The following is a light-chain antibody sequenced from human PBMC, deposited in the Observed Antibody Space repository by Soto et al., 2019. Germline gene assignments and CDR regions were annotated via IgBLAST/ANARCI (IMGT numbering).Light chain of an antibody. V-gene: IGLV2-14*01. Sequence: QSVLTQPASVSGSPGQSITISCSGTSSDVGGYEHVSWFQQHPGKAPKLLIYEVSNRPSGVSLRFSGSKSGNTASLTISGLQADDEADYFCCSYTSSTTYDFGTGTKLTVL. CDR2: EVS. CDR1: SSDVGGYEH. CDR3: CSYTSSTTYD. J-gene: IGLJ1*01.